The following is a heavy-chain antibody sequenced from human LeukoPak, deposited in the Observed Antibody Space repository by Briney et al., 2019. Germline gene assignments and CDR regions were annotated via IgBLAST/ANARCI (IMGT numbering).Heavy chain of an antibody. D-gene: IGHD3-10*01. Sequence: PGGSLRLSCAASRFTFSSYAMSWVRQAPGKGLEWVSAISGSGGSTYYADSVKGRITISRDNSKNTLYLQMNSLRAEDTAVYYCAKSSSGSYYNLIDYWGQGTLVTVSS. J-gene: IGHJ4*02. CDR2: ISGSGGST. CDR1: RFTFSSYA. CDR3: AKSSSGSYYNLIDY. V-gene: IGHV3-23*01.